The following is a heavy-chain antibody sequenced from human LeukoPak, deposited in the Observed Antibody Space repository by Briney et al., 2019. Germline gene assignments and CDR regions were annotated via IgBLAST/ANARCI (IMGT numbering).Heavy chain of an antibody. CDR1: GFTFDDYG. Sequence: GGSLRLSCAASGFTFDDYGMSWVRQAPGKGLEWVSGINWNGGSTGYADSVKGRFTISRDNSKDSLYLQMNSLRTEDTALYYCAKDIVDTAMGRGGNWFDPWGQGTLVTVSS. CDR2: INWNGGST. J-gene: IGHJ5*02. V-gene: IGHV3-20*04. D-gene: IGHD5-18*01. CDR3: AKDIVDTAMGRGGNWFDP.